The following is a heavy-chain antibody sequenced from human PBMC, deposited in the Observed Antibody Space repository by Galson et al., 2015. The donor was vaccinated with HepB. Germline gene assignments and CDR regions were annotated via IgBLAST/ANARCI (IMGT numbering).Heavy chain of an antibody. Sequence: QSGAEMKKPGESLKISCKGSGYNFATNWIGWVRQMPGKGLEWMGIIYPDDSDARYSPSFQGQVTISADRSISAAYLQWSSLKASDTAMYYCASLRGADPLGFDYWGQGTLVTVSS. CDR1: GYNFATNW. CDR2: IYPDDSDA. V-gene: IGHV5-51*01. D-gene: IGHD3-16*01. CDR3: ASLRGADPLGFDY. J-gene: IGHJ4*02.